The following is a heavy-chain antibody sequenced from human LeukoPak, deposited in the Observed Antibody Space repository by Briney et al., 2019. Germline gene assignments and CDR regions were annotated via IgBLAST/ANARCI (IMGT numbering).Heavy chain of an antibody. V-gene: IGHV1-69*13. CDR3: ARDRLSSGTEPSITIIVSLDY. Sequence: GASVKVSCKASGGTFSSYAISWVRQAPGPGLEWMGGMIPIFGTANYAQKFQGRVTITADESTRTASMELSSLRSEDTAVYYCARDRLSSGTEPSITIIVSLDYWGQGTLVTVSS. CDR2: MIPIFGTA. D-gene: IGHD3-22*01. J-gene: IGHJ4*02. CDR1: GGTFSSYA.